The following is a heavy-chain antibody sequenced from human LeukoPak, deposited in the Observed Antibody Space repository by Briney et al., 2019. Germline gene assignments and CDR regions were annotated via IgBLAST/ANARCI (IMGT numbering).Heavy chain of an antibody. J-gene: IGHJ4*02. CDR1: GGSISSGSYY. V-gene: IGHV4-61*02. Sequence: SETLSLTCTVSGGSISSGSYYWSWIRQPAGKGLEWIGRIYTSGSTNYNPSLKSRVTISVDTSKNQFSLKLSSVTAADTAVYYCARAMVRGVIESWGQGTLVTVSS. D-gene: IGHD3-10*01. CDR3: ARAMVRGVIES. CDR2: IYTSGST.